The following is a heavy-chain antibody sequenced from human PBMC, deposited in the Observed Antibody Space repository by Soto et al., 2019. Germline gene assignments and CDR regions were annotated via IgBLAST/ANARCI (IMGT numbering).Heavy chain of an antibody. CDR2: ISSSSSTI. CDR3: ARDRQSSSSWRNWFDP. J-gene: IGHJ5*02. V-gene: IGHV3-48*02. CDR1: GFTFSSYS. Sequence: GGSLRLSCAASGFTFSSYSMNWVRQAPGKGLEWVSYISSSSSTIYYADSVKGRFTISRDNAKNSLYLQMNSLRDEDTAVYYCARDRQSSSSWRNWFDPWGQGTLVTVSS. D-gene: IGHD6-6*01.